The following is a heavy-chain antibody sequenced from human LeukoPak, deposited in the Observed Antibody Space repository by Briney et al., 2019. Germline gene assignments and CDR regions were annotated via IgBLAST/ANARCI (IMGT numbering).Heavy chain of an antibody. V-gene: IGHV3-23*01. D-gene: IGHD2-15*01. CDR3: AKKGAATQYNWFDP. Sequence: GGSLRLSCAASGFTFSSYAMSWVRQAPGKGLEWVSAISGSGGSTYYADSGKGRFTISRDNSKNTLYLQMNGLRAEDTAVYYCAKKGAATQYNWFDPWGQGTLVTVSS. J-gene: IGHJ5*02. CDR1: GFTFSSYA. CDR2: ISGSGGST.